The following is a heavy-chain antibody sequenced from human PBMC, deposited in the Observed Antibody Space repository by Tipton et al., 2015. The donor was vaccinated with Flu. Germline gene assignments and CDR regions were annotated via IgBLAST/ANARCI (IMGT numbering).Heavy chain of an antibody. CDR1: GGSINSYY. J-gene: IGHJ5*02. CDR3: AREYDGSDYYDSVSLDP. D-gene: IGHD3-22*01. CDR2: IYTSGST. V-gene: IGHV4-4*07. Sequence: TLSLTCTVSGGSINSYYWSWIRQPAGKGLEWIGRIYTSGSTIYNPSLRSRVTISIDTSKNQFSLRLSSVTAADTAVYYCAREYDGSDYYDSVSLDPWGQGTLVTVSS.